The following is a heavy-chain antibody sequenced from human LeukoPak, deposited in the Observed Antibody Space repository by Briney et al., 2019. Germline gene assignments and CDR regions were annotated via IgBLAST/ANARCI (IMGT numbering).Heavy chain of an antibody. V-gene: IGHV3-21*01. CDR1: GFTFSSYS. Sequence: GGSLRPSCAASGFTFSSYSMNWVRQAPGKGLEWVSSISSSSSYIYYADSVKGRFTISRDNAKNSLYLQMNSLRAEDTAVYYCARTKDTAMVDYWGQGTLVTVSS. D-gene: IGHD5-18*01. CDR3: ARTKDTAMVDY. CDR2: ISSSSSYI. J-gene: IGHJ4*02.